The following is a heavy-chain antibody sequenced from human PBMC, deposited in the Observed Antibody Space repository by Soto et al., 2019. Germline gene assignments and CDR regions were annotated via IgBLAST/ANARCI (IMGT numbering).Heavy chain of an antibody. Sequence: GASVKVSCQASGYTFTSYGISWVRQAPGQGLEWMGWISAYNGNTNYAQKLQGRVTMTTDTSTSTAYMELRSLRSDDTAVDYCARVVNVPMVRGVRGSHYWFDPWGQGTLVTVSS. D-gene: IGHD3-10*01. CDR1: GYTFTSYG. CDR3: ARVVNVPMVRGVRGSHYWFDP. J-gene: IGHJ5*02. CDR2: ISAYNGNT. V-gene: IGHV1-18*01.